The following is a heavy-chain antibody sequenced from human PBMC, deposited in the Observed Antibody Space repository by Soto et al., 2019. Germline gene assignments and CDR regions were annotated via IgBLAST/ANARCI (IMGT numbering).Heavy chain of an antibody. D-gene: IGHD6-19*01. CDR1: GFTFSDYY. CDR3: ARDDIAVSGISTYYYYGMDV. V-gene: IGHV3-11*01. CDR2: ISTSGSII. J-gene: IGHJ6*02. Sequence: QVQLVESGGGLVKPGGSLRLSCAASGFTFSDYYMSWIRQAPGKGLEWVSYISTSGSIIYYADSVKGRFTISRDNAKNTRSLQMNSLRAEDTAVYYCARDDIAVSGISTYYYYGMDVWGQGTTVTVSS.